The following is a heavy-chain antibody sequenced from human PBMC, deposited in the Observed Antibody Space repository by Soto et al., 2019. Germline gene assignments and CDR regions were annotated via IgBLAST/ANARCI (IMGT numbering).Heavy chain of an antibody. Sequence: GGSLRLSCAASGLTFRIAWMNWVRQAPGKGLEWVSYISSGSTIYYADSVKGRFTISRDNAKNSLYLQMNSLRAEDTAVYYCARENPAPCSSTTGYFLLGWFAPWGQGTLVTVSS. V-gene: IGHV3-11*01. CDR1: GLTFRIAW. CDR2: ISSGSTI. J-gene: IGHJ5*02. CDR3: ARENPAPCSSTTGYFLLGWFAP. D-gene: IGHD2-2*01.